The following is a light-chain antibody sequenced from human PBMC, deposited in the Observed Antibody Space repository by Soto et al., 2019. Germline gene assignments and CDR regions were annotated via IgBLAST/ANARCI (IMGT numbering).Light chain of an antibody. V-gene: IGKV1-8*01. J-gene: IGKJ2*01. Sequence: AIRITQSPSSFSASTGDRVTISCRASEGISSYLAWYQQKPGKAPKLLIYAASTLQSGVPSRFSGSGSGTDFTLTISCLQSEDFATYYCQQYYSYPYTFGQGTKLELK. CDR1: EGISSY. CDR3: QQYYSYPYT. CDR2: AAS.